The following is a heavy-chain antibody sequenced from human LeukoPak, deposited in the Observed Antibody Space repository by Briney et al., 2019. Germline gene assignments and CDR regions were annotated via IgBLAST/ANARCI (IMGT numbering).Heavy chain of an antibody. D-gene: IGHD6-13*01. Sequence: SETLSLTCTVSGGSISSYYWSWIRQPAGKGLEWIGRIYTSGSTNYNPSLRSRVTISLDTSKNQFSLKLSSVTAADTAIYYCARGVVAAAGRTFDFWGQGTLVTVSS. J-gene: IGHJ4*02. CDR2: IYTSGST. V-gene: IGHV4-4*07. CDR3: ARGVVAAAGRTFDF. CDR1: GGSISSYY.